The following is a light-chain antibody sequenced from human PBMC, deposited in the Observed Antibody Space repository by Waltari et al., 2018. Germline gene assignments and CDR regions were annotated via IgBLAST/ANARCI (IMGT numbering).Light chain of an antibody. Sequence: QTVVTQEPSLSVSPGGTVTLTCALSSGSLSTTSYATWYQQTPGQAPRTLVYKANARASGVPDRFSGSSLGNTAALAITGAQADYESDYYCALYMGSGMWVFGGGTRLTVL. J-gene: IGLJ3*02. V-gene: IGLV8-61*01. CDR3: ALYMGSGMWV. CDR1: SGSLSTTSY. CDR2: KAN.